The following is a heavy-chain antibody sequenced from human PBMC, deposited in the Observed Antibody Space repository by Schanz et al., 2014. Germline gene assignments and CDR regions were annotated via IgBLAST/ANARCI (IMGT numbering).Heavy chain of an antibody. V-gene: IGHV3-7*01. J-gene: IGHJ6*02. Sequence: EVQLVESGGGLVQPGGSLRLSCAASGFTFSGYWMTWVRQSPGKGLDGVATISQDGTEKYYVDSVKGRFTISRDKAKNSMFVKMNRLRADDTAIYYCARDHRNPGGNMDVWGQGTTVTVSS. CDR3: ARDHRNPGGNMDV. CDR2: ISQDGTEK. CDR1: GFTFSGYW.